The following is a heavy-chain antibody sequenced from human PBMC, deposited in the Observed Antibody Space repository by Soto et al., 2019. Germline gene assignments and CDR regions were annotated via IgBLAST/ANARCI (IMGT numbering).Heavy chain of an antibody. CDR2: IIPMFPTT. J-gene: IGHJ4*02. D-gene: IGHD2-21*01. CDR1: GFHFTGYY. CDR3: ATDGDSADYGY. Sequence: SVKVSCKASGFHFTGYYIHWLRQAPGQGLEWMGWIIPMFPTTNYAQEFKGRLPIYADKSTGTAYMEMTSLRSEDTAVYYCATDGDSADYGYWGQGTLVTVSS. V-gene: IGHV1-69*06.